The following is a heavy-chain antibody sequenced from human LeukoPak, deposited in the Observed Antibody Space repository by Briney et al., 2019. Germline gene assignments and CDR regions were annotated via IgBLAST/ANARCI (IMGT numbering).Heavy chain of an antibody. Sequence: ASVKVSCKASGYTFTSYGISWVRQAPGQGLEWMGWISAYNGNTNYAQKLQGRVTMTTDTSTSTAYMELRSLRSDDTAVYYCARYQRSSGWFPYFDYWGQGTLVTVSS. V-gene: IGHV1-18*01. D-gene: IGHD6-19*01. J-gene: IGHJ4*02. CDR1: GYTFTSYG. CDR3: ARYQRSSGWFPYFDY. CDR2: ISAYNGNT.